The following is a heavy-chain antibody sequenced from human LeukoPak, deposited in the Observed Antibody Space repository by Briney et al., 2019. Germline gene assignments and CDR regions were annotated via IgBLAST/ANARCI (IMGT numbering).Heavy chain of an antibody. CDR1: GYSFTSYW. CDR3: ARIVFGGDYKESGFDP. V-gene: IGHV5-51*01. J-gene: IGHJ5*02. D-gene: IGHD4-17*01. CDR2: IYPGDSDT. Sequence: GESLKISCKGSGYSFTSYWIGWVRQMPGKGLEWMGIIYPGDSDTRYSPSFQGQVTISADKSISTAYLQWSSLKASDTVMYYCARIVFGGDYKESGFDPWGQGTLVTVSS.